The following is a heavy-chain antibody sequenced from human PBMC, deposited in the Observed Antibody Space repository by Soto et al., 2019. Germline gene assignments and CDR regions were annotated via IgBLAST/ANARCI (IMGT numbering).Heavy chain of an antibody. CDR2: IYYSGST. J-gene: IGHJ5*02. CDR3: ARITIFGEAGDWFDP. CDR1: DGSISSGDYY. Sequence: SETLSLTCTVSDGSISSGDYYWSWIRQPPGKGLEWIGYIYYSGSTYYNPSLKSRVTISVDTSKNQFSLKLSSVTAADTAVYYCARITIFGEAGDWFDPWGQGTRVTVSS. D-gene: IGHD3-3*01. V-gene: IGHV4-30-4*01.